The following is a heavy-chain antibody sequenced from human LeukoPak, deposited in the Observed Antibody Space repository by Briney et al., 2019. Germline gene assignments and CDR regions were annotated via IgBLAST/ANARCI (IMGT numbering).Heavy chain of an antibody. J-gene: IGHJ3*02. V-gene: IGHV3-74*01. CDR3: ARKKWEPTSNDAFDI. D-gene: IGHD1-26*01. CDR2: ISDRT. CDR1: GFTFSSYW. Sequence: GGSLRLSCAASGFTFSSYWMHWVRQAPGKGLEWVSGISDRTDYADSVEGRFTISRDNSKNTLYSQMDSLRAEDTALYYCARKKWEPTSNDAFDIWGQGTMDPVSS.